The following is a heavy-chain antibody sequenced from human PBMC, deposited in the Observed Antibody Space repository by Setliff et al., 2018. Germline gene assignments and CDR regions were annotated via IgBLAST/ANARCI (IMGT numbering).Heavy chain of an antibody. Sequence: PGESLKISCAASGFTFSIYSMNWVRQAPGKGLEWIAYISSGSNSIFHADSVMGRFTISRDNARNSLYLQMNRLSPEDTAVYYCAKSGGDHCCPLYHHYYMDVWGTGTTVTVSS. CDR1: GFTFSIYS. V-gene: IGHV3-48*01. CDR3: AKSGGDHCCPLYHHYYMDV. J-gene: IGHJ6*03. CDR2: ISSGSNSI. D-gene: IGHD2-21*02.